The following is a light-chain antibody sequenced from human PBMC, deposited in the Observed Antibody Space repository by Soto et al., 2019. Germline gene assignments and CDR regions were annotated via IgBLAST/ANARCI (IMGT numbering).Light chain of an antibody. CDR2: AVS. CDR1: QSISNF. CDR3: QQSYGTPKT. Sequence: DIQMTQSPSPLSASVAARFTITCRASQSISNFLNWYQQKPGKAPNLLIYAVSNLQSGVPSRFSGSGSGTEFTLTIASLLPEDFATYYCQQSYGTPKTFGQGTKVDIK. J-gene: IGKJ1*01. V-gene: IGKV1-39*01.